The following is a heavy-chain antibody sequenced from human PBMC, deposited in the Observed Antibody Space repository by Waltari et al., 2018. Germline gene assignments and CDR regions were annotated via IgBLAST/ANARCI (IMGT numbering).Heavy chain of an antibody. D-gene: IGHD3-10*01. CDR2: LEHEDEET. J-gene: IGHJ6*02. CDR3: TTDIMLRVFSNV. Sequence: QVQLVQSGAEVRKPGASVKVSCKVSGYSLRELSMHWVRQAPGKGLEWVGGLEHEDEETVYAQKFQGRVTMTEDTSTDTAYMELSSLRSDDTAVYYCTTDIMLRVFSNVWGQGTTVTVSS. V-gene: IGHV1-24*01. CDR1: GYSLRELS.